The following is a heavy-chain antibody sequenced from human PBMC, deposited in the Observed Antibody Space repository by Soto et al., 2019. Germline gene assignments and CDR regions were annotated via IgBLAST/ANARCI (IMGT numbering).Heavy chain of an antibody. CDR1: GFTFSSYA. J-gene: IGHJ4*02. Sequence: GGSLRLSCAASGFTFSSYAMSWVRQAPGKGLEWVSAISGSGGSTYYADSVKGRFTISRDNSKNTLYLQMNSLRAEDTAVYYCARDRYDSSGYHNYNDYWGQGTLVTVSS. CDR3: ARDRYDSSGYHNYNDY. CDR2: ISGSGGST. V-gene: IGHV3-23*01. D-gene: IGHD3-22*01.